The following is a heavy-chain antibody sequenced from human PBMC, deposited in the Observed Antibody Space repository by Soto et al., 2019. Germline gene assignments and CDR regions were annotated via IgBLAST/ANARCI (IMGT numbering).Heavy chain of an antibody. CDR1: VYSYTRYY. Sequence: EKVFCKASVYSYTRYYMQGVRQASGKGLEWMGFFNVYQRDRKVAQKFQDRVSMTTDTATDTAYMELKSLRSGDTAVYYCARLQLGGDRMLNWFDPWGQGTLVTVSA. V-gene: IGHV1-18*04. D-gene: IGHD2-21*02. CDR3: ARLQLGGDRMLNWFDP. J-gene: IGHJ5*02. CDR2: FNVYQRDR.